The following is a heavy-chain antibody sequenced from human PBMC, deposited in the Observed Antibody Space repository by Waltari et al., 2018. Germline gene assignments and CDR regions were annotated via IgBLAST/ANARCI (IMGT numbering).Heavy chain of an antibody. Sequence: QVQLVQSGAEVKKPGASVKVSCKASGYTFTSYDINWVRQATGQGLEWMGWMNPNSGNTGYAQKFQGRVTMTRNTSISTAYMELSSLRSEDTAVYYCARQEHFDWLSSDAFDIWGQGTMVTVSS. D-gene: IGHD3-9*01. J-gene: IGHJ3*02. V-gene: IGHV1-8*01. CDR2: MNPNSGNT. CDR1: GYTFTSYD. CDR3: ARQEHFDWLSSDAFDI.